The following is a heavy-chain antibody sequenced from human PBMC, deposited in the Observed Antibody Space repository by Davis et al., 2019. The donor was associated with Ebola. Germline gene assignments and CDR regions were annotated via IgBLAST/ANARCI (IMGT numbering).Heavy chain of an antibody. CDR2: ISSSSSYI. J-gene: IGHJ6*02. CDR3: AKGTVAATLHYYYYGMDV. V-gene: IGHV3-21*04. D-gene: IGHD2-15*01. Sequence: PGGSLRLSCGTSGFTFNSYGMNWVRQAPGKGLEWVSSISSSSSYIYYADSVKGRFTISRDNAKNSLYLQMNSLRAEDTAVYYCAKGTVAATLHYYYYGMDVWGQGTTVTVSS. CDR1: GFTFNSYG.